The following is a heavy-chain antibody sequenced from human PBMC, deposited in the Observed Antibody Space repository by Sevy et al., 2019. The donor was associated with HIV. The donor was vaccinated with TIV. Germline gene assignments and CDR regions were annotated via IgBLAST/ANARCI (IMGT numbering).Heavy chain of an antibody. J-gene: IGHJ4*02. CDR3: ARESGYGDYGYYFDY. CDR2: INHSGST. D-gene: IGHD4-17*01. CDR1: GGSFSGYY. Sequence: SETLSLTCAVYGGSFSGYYWSWIRQPPGKGLEWIGEINHSGSTNYNPSLKSRVTISVDTSKNQFSLKLSSVTAADTAVHYCARESGYGDYGYYFDYWGQGTLVTVSS. V-gene: IGHV4-34*01.